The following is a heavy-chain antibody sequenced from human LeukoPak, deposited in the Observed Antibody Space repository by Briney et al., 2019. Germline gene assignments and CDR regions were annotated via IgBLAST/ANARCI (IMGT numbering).Heavy chain of an antibody. V-gene: IGHV3-7*01. CDR3: ARDSLVREFDY. J-gene: IGHJ4*02. CDR2: IKQDGSEK. CDR1: GFTFISYW. D-gene: IGHD2-8*02. Sequence: GGSLRLSCAASGFTFISYWMSWVRQAPGKGLEWVANIKQDGSEKYYVDSVKGRFTISRDNAKNSLYLQMNSLRAEDTAVYYCARDSLVREFDYWGQGTLVTVSS.